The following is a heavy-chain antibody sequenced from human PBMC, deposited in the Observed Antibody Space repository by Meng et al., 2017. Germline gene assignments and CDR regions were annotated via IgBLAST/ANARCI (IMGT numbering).Heavy chain of an antibody. V-gene: IGHV4-39*07. CDR3: ARDGIAAAGTGRSYFQH. Sequence: QRPALASGHGLVKPSATPSLTCTVSGGSISGNSYFWGWIRQPPGKGLVCIGSIYYSGRTYYIPSLKSRVTISVDTSKNQFSLKLGSVTAADTAVYYCARDGIAAAGTGRSYFQHWGQGTLVTVSS. CDR2: IYYSGRT. D-gene: IGHD6-13*01. CDR1: GGSISGNSYF. J-gene: IGHJ1*01.